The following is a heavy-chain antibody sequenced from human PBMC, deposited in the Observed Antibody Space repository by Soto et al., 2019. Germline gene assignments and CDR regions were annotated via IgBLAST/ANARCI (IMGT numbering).Heavy chain of an antibody. CDR1: GFAFRSYT. Sequence: GGSLRLSCAASGFAFRSYTMNWVRQAPGKGLEWVSSISGSDNNIYYADSVKGRLTISRDNSKNSLYLQMNSLRAEDTAVYYCARIVATIYYYYYGMDVWGQGTTVTVFS. V-gene: IGHV3-21*01. CDR3: ARIVATIYYYYYGMDV. J-gene: IGHJ6*02. CDR2: ISGSDNNI. D-gene: IGHD5-12*01.